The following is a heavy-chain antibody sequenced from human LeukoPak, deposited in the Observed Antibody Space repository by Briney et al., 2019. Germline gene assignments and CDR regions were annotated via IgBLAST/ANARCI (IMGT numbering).Heavy chain of an antibody. CDR1: GFTFSDYY. Sequence: PGGSLRLSCAASGFTFSDYYRSWIRQAPGKGLEWVSYISSSGSTIYYADSVKGRFTISRDNAKNSLYLQMSSLRAEDTAVYYCAKDPVKSGQWLVPNWFDPWGQGTLVTISS. CDR2: ISSSGSTI. V-gene: IGHV3-11*01. CDR3: AKDPVKSGQWLVPNWFDP. J-gene: IGHJ5*02. D-gene: IGHD6-19*01.